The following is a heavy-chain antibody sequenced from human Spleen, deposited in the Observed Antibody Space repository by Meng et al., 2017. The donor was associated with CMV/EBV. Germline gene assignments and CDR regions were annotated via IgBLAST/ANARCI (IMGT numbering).Heavy chain of an antibody. J-gene: IGHJ6*02. CDR3: ARDLGDWDSYYYYGMDV. CDR2: INPNSGTK. Sequence: ASVKVSCKASGYTFTGYYIHWVRQAPGQGLEWMGRINPNSGTKNYEQKFQDRVTMTRDTSISTAYMEVSGLRSEDTAVYYCARDLGDWDSYYYYGMDVWGQGTTVTVSS. D-gene: IGHD3/OR15-3a*01. CDR1: GYTFTGYY. V-gene: IGHV1-2*06.